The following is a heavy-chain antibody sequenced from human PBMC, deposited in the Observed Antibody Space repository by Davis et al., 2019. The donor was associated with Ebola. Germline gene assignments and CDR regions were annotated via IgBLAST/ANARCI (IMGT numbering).Heavy chain of an antibody. CDR1: GYSISSGYY. J-gene: IGHJ5*02. CDR3: AREQTTVTTGWFDP. D-gene: IGHD4-17*01. CDR2: IYYSGST. Sequence: GSLRLSCTVSGYSISSGYYWGWIRQPPGKGLEWIGYIYYSGSTYYNPSLKSRVTISVDTSKNQFSLKLSSVTAADTAVYYCAREQTTVTTGWFDPWGQGTLVTVSS. V-gene: IGHV4-38-2*02.